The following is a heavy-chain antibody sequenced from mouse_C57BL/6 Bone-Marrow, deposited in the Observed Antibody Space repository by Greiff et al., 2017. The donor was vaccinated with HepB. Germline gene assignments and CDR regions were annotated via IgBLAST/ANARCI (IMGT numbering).Heavy chain of an antibody. D-gene: IGHD1-1*01. CDR1: GFSFTSYA. CDR3: ARGSSYRYCDV. V-gene: IGHV2-9-1*01. J-gene: IGHJ1*03. Sequence: VKVVESGPGLVAPSPCLSISCTVSGFSFTSYAISWVRQPPGKGLEWLGVIWTGGGTNYNSALKSRLSISKDNSKSQVCLKMNSLQTDDTARYYCARGSSYRYCDVWGTGTTVTVSA. CDR2: IWTGGGT.